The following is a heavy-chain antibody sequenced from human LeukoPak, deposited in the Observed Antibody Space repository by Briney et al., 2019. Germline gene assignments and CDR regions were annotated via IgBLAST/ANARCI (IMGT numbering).Heavy chain of an antibody. V-gene: IGHV4-61*02. CDR3: ARGEKGSSSGSINY. CDR2: MYTSGST. J-gene: IGHJ4*02. D-gene: IGHD6-6*01. Sequence: SQTLSLTCTVSGGSINSGTYYWSWVRQPAGEGLEWIVRMYTSGSTNYNPSLESRVTISVDTSKNQFSLKLSSVTAADTAVYYCARGEKGSSSGSINYWGQGTLVTVSS. CDR1: GGSINSGTYY.